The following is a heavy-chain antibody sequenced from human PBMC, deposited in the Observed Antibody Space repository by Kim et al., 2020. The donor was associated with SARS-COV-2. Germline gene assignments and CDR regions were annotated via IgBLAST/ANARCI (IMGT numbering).Heavy chain of an antibody. Sequence: SETLSLTCAVYGGSFSGYYWSWIRQPPGKGLEWIGEINHSGSTNYNPSLKSRVTISVDTSKNQFSLKLSSVTAADTAVYYCARGGVGATIHYWGQGTLVTVSS. V-gene: IGHV4-34*01. CDR3: ARGGVGATIHY. CDR2: INHSGST. D-gene: IGHD1-26*01. CDR1: GGSFSGYY. J-gene: IGHJ4*02.